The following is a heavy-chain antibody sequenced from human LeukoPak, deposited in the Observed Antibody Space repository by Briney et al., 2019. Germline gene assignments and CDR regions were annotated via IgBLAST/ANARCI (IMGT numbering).Heavy chain of an antibody. Sequence: GGSLRLSCAASGFTFSSYGMHWVRQAPGKGLEWVAVISYDGSNKYYADSVKGRFTISRDNSKNTLYLQMNSLRAEDTAVYYCAKGSSWYRNYFDYWGQGTLVTVSS. CDR2: ISYDGSNK. CDR1: GFTFSSYG. CDR3: AKGSSWYRNYFDY. J-gene: IGHJ4*02. V-gene: IGHV3-30*18. D-gene: IGHD6-13*01.